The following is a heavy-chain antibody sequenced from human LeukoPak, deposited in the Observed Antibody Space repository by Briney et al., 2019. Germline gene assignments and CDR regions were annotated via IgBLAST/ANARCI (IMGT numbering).Heavy chain of an antibody. J-gene: IGHJ6*02. CDR1: GFTFSIYN. V-gene: IGHV3-21*01. CDR2: ISSSSSYI. Sequence: GGSLRLSCAASGFTFSIYNMNWVRKAPGKGLEWVSSISSSSSYIFYADSVKGRFTISRDDAKTSLYLQMNSLRAEDTAVYYCARDRYCRSSTCYGMDVWGQGTTVTVSS. CDR3: ARDRYCRSSTCYGMDV. D-gene: IGHD2-2*01.